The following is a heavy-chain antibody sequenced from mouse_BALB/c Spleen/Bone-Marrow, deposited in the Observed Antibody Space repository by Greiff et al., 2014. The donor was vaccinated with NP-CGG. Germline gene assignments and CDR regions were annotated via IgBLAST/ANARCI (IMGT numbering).Heavy chain of an antibody. CDR3: ARDYYGSSYAMDY. CDR1: GFTFSSYG. V-gene: IGHV5-6-3*01. J-gene: IGHJ4*01. Sequence: EVKLMEFGGGLVQPGGSLKLSCAASGFTFSSYGMSWVRQTPDKRLELVATINSNGGSTYYPDSVKGRFTISRDNAKNTLYLQMSSLKSEDTAMYYCARDYYGSSYAMDYWGQGTSVTVSS. D-gene: IGHD1-1*01. CDR2: INSNGGST.